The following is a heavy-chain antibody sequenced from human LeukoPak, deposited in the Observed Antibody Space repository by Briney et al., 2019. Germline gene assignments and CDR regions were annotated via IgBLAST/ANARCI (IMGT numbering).Heavy chain of an antibody. V-gene: IGHV3-23*01. Sequence: GGPLRLSCAASGFTFSSYAMSWVRQAPGKGLEWVSAISGSGGSTYYADSVKGRFTISRDNSKNTLYLQMNSLRAEDTAVYYCAKGYGDYGPYWYFDLWGRGTLVTVSS. J-gene: IGHJ2*01. D-gene: IGHD4-17*01. CDR3: AKGYGDYGPYWYFDL. CDR2: ISGSGGST. CDR1: GFTFSSYA.